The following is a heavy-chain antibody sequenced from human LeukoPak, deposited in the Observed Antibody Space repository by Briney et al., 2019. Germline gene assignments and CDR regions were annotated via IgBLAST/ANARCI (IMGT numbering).Heavy chain of an antibody. CDR3: ARVMDYFDY. J-gene: IGHJ4*02. Sequence: GGSLRLSCAASGFTVSSNYMSWVRQAPGKGLEWVSVVYSGVNTYYADSVKGRFTISRDNSKNTLYLQMNSLRAEDTAVYYCARVMDYFDYWGEGTLVTASS. V-gene: IGHV3-53*01. D-gene: IGHD5-24*01. CDR1: GFTVSSNY. CDR2: VYSGVNT.